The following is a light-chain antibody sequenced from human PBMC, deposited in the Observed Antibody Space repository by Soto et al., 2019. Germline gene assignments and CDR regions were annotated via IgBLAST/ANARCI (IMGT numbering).Light chain of an antibody. Sequence: EIVLTQSPGTLSLSPGERATLSCRASQSVSSSYLAWYQQKPGQAPRLLIYGASSRATGIPDRSSGSGSGTDFTLTISRLEPEDFAVYYCQQYGSSPWTFGQGTKVDI. V-gene: IGKV3-20*01. CDR3: QQYGSSPWT. CDR1: QSVSSSY. CDR2: GAS. J-gene: IGKJ1*01.